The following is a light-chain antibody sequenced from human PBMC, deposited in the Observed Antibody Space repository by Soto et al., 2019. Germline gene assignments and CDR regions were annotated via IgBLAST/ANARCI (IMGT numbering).Light chain of an antibody. V-gene: IGKV3-20*01. CDR3: QQYGSSPTLT. CDR2: GAS. J-gene: IGKJ4*01. Sequence: EIALTQSPGTLSLSPGERATLSCRASQSVSTSYLAWYQQKPRQGPRLLIYGASGRATGIPDKFSGSGSGTDFTLTISRLEPEDCAVYYCQQYGSSPTLTFGGGTKVEIK. CDR1: QSVSTSY.